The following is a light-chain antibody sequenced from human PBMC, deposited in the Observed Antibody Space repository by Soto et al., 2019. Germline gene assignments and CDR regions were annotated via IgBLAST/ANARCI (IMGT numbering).Light chain of an antibody. V-gene: IGLV2-8*01. CDR3: CSYAGSYTYV. CDR1: KNDIGVYDF. Sequence: QSVLTRVASASGSPGQSVTISCTGTKNDIGVYDFVSWYQHHPGKAPRLIIYEVVQRPSGVPDRFSGSKSGNTASLTISGLQAEDEAEYYCCSYAGSYTYVFGTGTKVTVL. CDR2: EVV. J-gene: IGLJ1*01.